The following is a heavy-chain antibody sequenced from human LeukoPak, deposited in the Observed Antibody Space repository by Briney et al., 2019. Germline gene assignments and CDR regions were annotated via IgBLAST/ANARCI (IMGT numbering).Heavy chain of an antibody. CDR2: VNNIGAST. Sequence: PRGSLRLSCAAAGFTFGNYAMSWVRQAPGKGLEGVSAVNNIGASTSYAVSVKGRFTISRDTSKNTVFLQMNSLRAEDTAIYYCAKRALSNPVAYFDCLGQGTLVTVSS. J-gene: IGHJ4*02. D-gene: IGHD4-23*01. V-gene: IGHV3-23*01. CDR3: AKRALSNPVAYFDC. CDR1: GFTFGNYA.